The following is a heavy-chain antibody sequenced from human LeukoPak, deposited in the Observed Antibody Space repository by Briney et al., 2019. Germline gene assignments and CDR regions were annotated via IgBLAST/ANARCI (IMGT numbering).Heavy chain of an antibody. Sequence: GGSLRLSCAASGFTFSSYWMSWVRQAPGKGLEWVANIKQDGSEKYYVDSVKGRFTISRDNAKNPLYLQMYSLRAEDAAVYYCARDLTYDFCSGYYSGYYYMDVWGKGAAVTVSS. CDR3: ARDLTYDFCSGYYSGYYYMDV. CDR2: IKQDGSEK. D-gene: IGHD3-3*01. CDR1: GFTFSSYW. J-gene: IGHJ6*03. V-gene: IGHV3-7*01.